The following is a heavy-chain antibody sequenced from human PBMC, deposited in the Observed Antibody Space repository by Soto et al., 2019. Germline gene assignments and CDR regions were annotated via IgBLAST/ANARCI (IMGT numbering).Heavy chain of an antibody. Sequence: SETLSLTCTVSGYSISNGYYWAWIRQSPGKGLEWIGSVYQTVSASYNPSLKSRATILVDISKNQFSLKLQSVTAADAAVYYCAREKGHSNPFDYWGQGTLVTVSS. CDR2: VYQTVSA. D-gene: IGHD4-4*01. J-gene: IGHJ4*02. V-gene: IGHV4-38-2*02. CDR1: GYSISNGYY. CDR3: AREKGHSNPFDY.